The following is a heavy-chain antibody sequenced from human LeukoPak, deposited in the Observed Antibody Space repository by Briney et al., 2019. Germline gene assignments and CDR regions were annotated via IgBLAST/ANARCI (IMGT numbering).Heavy chain of an antibody. D-gene: IGHD2-15*01. CDR2: INTNTGNP. Sequence: ASVKVSCKASGYTFTSYAMNWVRQAPGQGLEWMGWINTNTGNPTYAQGFTGRFVFSLDTSVSTAYLQISSLKAEDTAVYYCARVRPPHICSGGSCRRATKTSTDKRGVLGWFDPWGQGTLVTVSS. V-gene: IGHV7-4-1*02. CDR3: ARVRPPHICSGGSCRRATKTSTDKRGVLGWFDP. CDR1: GYTFTSYA. J-gene: IGHJ5*02.